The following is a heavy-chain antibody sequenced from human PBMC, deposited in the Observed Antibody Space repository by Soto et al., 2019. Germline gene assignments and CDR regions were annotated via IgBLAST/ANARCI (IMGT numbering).Heavy chain of an antibody. D-gene: IGHD3-22*01. CDR3: AKDTYYHDTTGYYVFDY. V-gene: IGHV3-30*18. CDR2: ISYDGSKK. Sequence: PGGSLRLSCAASEFTFSSYGIHWVRQAPGKGLEWVAVISYDGSKKQYADSVKGRFTISRDNSKNTLHLQMNSLRAEDTAVYYCAKDTYYHDTTGYYVFDYWGQGTLVTVS. CDR1: EFTFSSYG. J-gene: IGHJ4*02.